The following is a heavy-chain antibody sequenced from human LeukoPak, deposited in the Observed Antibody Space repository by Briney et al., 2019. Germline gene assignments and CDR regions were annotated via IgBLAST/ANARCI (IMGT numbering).Heavy chain of an antibody. V-gene: IGHV3-30*03. CDR2: ISSDGSNK. Sequence: GGSQRLSCAASGFSFSSYGMHWVRQAPGKGLEWVAIISSDGSNKYYADSVKGRFTISRDNSKNTLYLQMNSLRAEDTAVFYCAIDGYSYGYNFDYWGQGTLVTVSS. J-gene: IGHJ4*02. D-gene: IGHD5-18*01. CDR1: GFSFSSYG. CDR3: AIDGYSYGYNFDY.